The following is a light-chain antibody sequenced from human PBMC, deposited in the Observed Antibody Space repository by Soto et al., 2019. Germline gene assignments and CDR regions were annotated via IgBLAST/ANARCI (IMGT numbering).Light chain of an antibody. CDR2: GAS. CDR1: QSVSSSY. V-gene: IGKV3-20*01. Sequence: EIVLTQSPGTLSLSPGERATLSCRASQSVSSSYLAWYQPKPGQAPRLLIYGASSRATGIPDRFSGSGYGKDFTLTINRLEPEDFAVYYCQLHGRSCETFGQGTKLEIK. CDR3: QLHGRSCET. J-gene: IGKJ2*01.